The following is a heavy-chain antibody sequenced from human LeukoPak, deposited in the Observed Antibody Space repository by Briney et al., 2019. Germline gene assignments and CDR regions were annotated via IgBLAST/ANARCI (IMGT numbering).Heavy chain of an antibody. CDR2: IYSAGDT. D-gene: IGHD6-13*01. V-gene: IGHV3-53*01. CDR3: ARDLPVAAADF. Sequence: GGSLRLSCAASGFTVSGTYMSWVRQAPGKGLEWVSVIYSAGDTFSADSVKGRFTVSRDEAKNSLYLQMNSLRAEDTALYYCARDLPVAAADFWGQGTLVTVSS. J-gene: IGHJ4*02. CDR1: GFTVSGTY.